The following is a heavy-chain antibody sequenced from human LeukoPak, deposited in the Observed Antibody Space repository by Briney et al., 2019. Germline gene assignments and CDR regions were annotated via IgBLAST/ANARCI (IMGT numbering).Heavy chain of an antibody. CDR3: SRESGAFCPFGY. V-gene: IGHV4-59*12. CDR1: GGSFSGYY. J-gene: IGHJ4*02. Sequence: SETLSLTCAVYGGSFSGYYWSWIRQPPGKGLEWIGYIYYSGSTNYNPSLRSRVTISVDTSKNQFSLRLSSVTAADTAIYYCSRESGAFCPFGYWGQGTLVSVPT. CDR2: IYYSGST. D-gene: IGHD1-26*01.